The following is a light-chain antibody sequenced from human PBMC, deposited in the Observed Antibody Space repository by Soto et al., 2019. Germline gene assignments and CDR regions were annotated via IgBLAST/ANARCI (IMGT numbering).Light chain of an antibody. CDR3: HQYGSSPPYT. Sequence: EIVMTQSPANLSVSPGERATLSCRASQSVSTTDLAWYQQKPGQAPRLLIYGASSRATGIPDRFSGSGSGTDFTLTISRLEPEDFAVYYCHQYGSSPPYTFGQGTKLEIK. J-gene: IGKJ2*01. CDR2: GAS. CDR1: QSVSTTD. V-gene: IGKV3-20*01.